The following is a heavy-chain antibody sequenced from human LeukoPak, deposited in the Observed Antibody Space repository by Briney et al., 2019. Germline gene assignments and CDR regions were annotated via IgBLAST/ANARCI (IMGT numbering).Heavy chain of an antibody. V-gene: IGHV1-46*01. J-gene: IGHJ3*02. Sequence: ASVKVSCKASGYTFTIYYIHWVRQAPGQGLEWMGLINPSGGSTNYAQKFQGRVTMTRDTSTSTVYMELSSLRSEDTAVYYCARSAAFDAFDIWGQGTMVTVSS. CDR2: INPSGGST. CDR1: GYTFTIYY. CDR3: ARSAAFDAFDI. D-gene: IGHD2-15*01.